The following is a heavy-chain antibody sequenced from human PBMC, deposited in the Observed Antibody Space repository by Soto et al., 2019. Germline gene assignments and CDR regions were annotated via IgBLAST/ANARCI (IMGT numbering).Heavy chain of an antibody. CDR3: ARGTDVVVPASNWFDP. CDR1: GGSFSGYY. Sequence: QVQLQQWGAGLLKPSETLSLTCAVYGGSFSGYYWSWIRQPPGKGLEWIGEINHSGSTNYNPSLKSRVTISXXTXKXXFSLKLSSVTAADTAVYYCARGTDVVVPASNWFDPWGQGTLVTVSS. V-gene: IGHV4-34*01. J-gene: IGHJ5*02. CDR2: INHSGST. D-gene: IGHD2-2*01.